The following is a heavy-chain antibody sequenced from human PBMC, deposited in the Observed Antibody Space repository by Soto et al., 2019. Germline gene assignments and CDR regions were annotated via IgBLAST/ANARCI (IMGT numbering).Heavy chain of an antibody. J-gene: IGHJ4*02. CDR3: AKDSDRNGFYDKSYVDY. CDR2: ITVNSVFI. CDR1: GFTFAAHA. V-gene: IGHV3-9*01. Sequence: GGSLRLSCAASGFTFAAHAIHWVRQAPGKGLECVAAITVNSVFIDDADSDKGRITVSRDKGENSLYLQMNSLRPEDTAVYYCAKDSDRNGFYDKSYVDYWGQGAPVTVS. D-gene: IGHD3-22*01.